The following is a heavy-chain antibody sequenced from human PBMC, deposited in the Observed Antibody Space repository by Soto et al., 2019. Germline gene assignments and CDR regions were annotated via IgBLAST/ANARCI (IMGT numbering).Heavy chain of an antibody. D-gene: IGHD3-10*01. V-gene: IGHV4-34*01. CDR3: ARNELLWFGEPTAGYYFDY. CDR1: GGSFSGYY. CDR2: INHSGST. J-gene: IGHJ4*02. Sequence: PSETLSLTCAVYGGSFSGYYWSWIRQPPGKGLEWIGEINHSGSTNYNPSLKSRVTISVDTSKNQFSLKLSSVTAADTAVYYCARNELLWFGEPTAGYYFDYWGQGTLVTVSS.